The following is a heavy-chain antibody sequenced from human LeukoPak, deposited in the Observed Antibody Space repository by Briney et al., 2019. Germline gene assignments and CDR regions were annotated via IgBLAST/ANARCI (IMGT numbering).Heavy chain of an antibody. J-gene: IGHJ4*02. V-gene: IGHV3-23*01. CDR1: GFTFSSYS. CDR3: AKGRVRGVNVFDY. D-gene: IGHD3-10*01. CDR2: INGGGTT. Sequence: GGSLRLSCAASGFTFSSYSMSWVRQAPGKGLEWVSAINGGGTTYYADSLKGRFTISRDNSKHTLYLQMSSLRAEDTAVYYCAKGRVRGVNVFDYWGQGTLVTVSS.